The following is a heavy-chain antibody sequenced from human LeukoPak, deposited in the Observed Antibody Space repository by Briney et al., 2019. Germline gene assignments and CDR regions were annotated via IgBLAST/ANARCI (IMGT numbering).Heavy chain of an antibody. CDR1: GYTFTGYY. V-gene: IGHV1-2*02. J-gene: IGHJ5*02. CDR2: INPNSGGT. D-gene: IGHD3-10*01. Sequence: ASVKVSGKASGYTFTGYYMHWVRQAPGQGLEWMGWINPNSGGTNYAQKFQGRVTMTRDTSISTAYMELSRLRSDDTAVYYCARENYGSGEFDPWGQGTLVTVSS. CDR3: ARENYGSGEFDP.